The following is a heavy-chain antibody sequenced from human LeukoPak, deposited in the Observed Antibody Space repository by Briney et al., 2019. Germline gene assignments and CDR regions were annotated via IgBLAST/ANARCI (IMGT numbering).Heavy chain of an antibody. V-gene: IGHV4-61*01. CDR3: ARGRSYGFDFDS. J-gene: IGHJ4*02. CDR1: GVSINTCCYY. Sequence: SETLSLTCDVSGVSINTCCYYWTWIRQPPGKGLEWIGYKYYSGSTRYNSSLRSRLTISLDSSKSQFSLRLTSVTAADTAVYYCARGRSYGFDFDSWGPGTLVIVSS. D-gene: IGHD5-18*01. CDR2: KYYSGST.